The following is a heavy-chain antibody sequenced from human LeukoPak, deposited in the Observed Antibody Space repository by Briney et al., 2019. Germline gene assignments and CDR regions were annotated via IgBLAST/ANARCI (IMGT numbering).Heavy chain of an antibody. CDR1: GYTFTSNY. CDR3: ARVFYYGDYYYYYMDV. D-gene: IGHD4-17*01. CDR2: ISPSGGST. Sequence: ASVKVSCKAFGYTFTSNYMHWVRQAPGQGPEWMGVISPSGGSTTCAQKFQGRVTLTRDMSTSTDYLELSSLRSEDTAVYYCARVFYYGDYYYYYMDVWGKGTTVTVSS. V-gene: IGHV1-46*01. J-gene: IGHJ6*03.